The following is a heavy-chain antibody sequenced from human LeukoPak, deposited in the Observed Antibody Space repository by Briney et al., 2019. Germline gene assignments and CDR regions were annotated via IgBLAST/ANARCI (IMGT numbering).Heavy chain of an antibody. J-gene: IGHJ3*02. CDR1: GFTFDDYG. V-gene: IGHV3-20*04. CDR2: INWNGGST. CDR3: ARASTLSQRAFDI. Sequence: GGSLRLSCAASGFTFDDYGMSWVRHAPGKGLEWVSGINWNGGSTGYSDSVKGRFTISRDNAKNSLYLQMNSLRAEDTALYYCARASTLSQRAFDIWGQGTMVTVSS.